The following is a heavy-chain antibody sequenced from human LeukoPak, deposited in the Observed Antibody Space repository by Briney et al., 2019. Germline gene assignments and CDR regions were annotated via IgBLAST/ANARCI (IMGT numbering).Heavy chain of an antibody. V-gene: IGHV3-23*01. CDR3: AKEMGTSTVTTVDS. D-gene: IGHD4-17*01. Sequence: GGSLRLSCAASGFTFNNYAMNWVRQAPGKGLEWVSEISSIGVSTFYADSVKGRFTISRGNSKNTLYLQMNSLRVEDTALYYCAKEMGTSTVTTVDSWGQGTLVTVSS. CDR1: GFTFNNYA. J-gene: IGHJ4*02. CDR2: ISSIGVST.